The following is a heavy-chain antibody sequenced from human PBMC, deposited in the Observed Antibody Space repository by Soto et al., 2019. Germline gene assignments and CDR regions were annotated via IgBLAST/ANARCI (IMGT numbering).Heavy chain of an antibody. Sequence: GGSLRLSCAASGFTFDDYAMHWVRQVPGEGLAWVSRINGNADNSDYADSVKGRFTISRDNAMNRLYLQMDSLRADDTGVYYCVRDFRGAVAGSEFDHWGQGTLVTVSS. CDR1: GFTFDDYA. D-gene: IGHD6-19*01. CDR3: VRDFRGAVAGSEFDH. CDR2: INGNADNS. J-gene: IGHJ4*02. V-gene: IGHV3-20*04.